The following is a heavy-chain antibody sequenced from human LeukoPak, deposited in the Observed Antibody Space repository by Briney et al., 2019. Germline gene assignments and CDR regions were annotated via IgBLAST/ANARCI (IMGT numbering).Heavy chain of an antibody. CDR1: GGSISSSSYY. D-gene: IGHD2-21*01. CDR3: AIVATRDYFDY. J-gene: IGHJ4*02. CDR2: IYYSGST. Sequence: PSETLSLTCTVSGGSISSSSYYWGWIRQPPGKGLEWIGSIYYSGSTYYNPSLKSRVTISVDTSKNQFSLKLSSVTAADTAVYYCAIVATRDYFDYWGQGTLVTVSS. V-gene: IGHV4-39*07.